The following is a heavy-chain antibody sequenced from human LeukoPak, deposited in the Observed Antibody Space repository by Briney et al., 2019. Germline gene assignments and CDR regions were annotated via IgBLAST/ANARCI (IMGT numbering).Heavy chain of an antibody. V-gene: IGHV1-18*01. D-gene: IGHD5-18*01. J-gene: IGHJ4*02. CDR3: ARGTPGYSYGSVPFDY. CDR1: GYTFTSYG. Sequence: ASVKVSCKASGYTFTSYGMSWVRQAPGQGLEWMGWISAYNGNTNYAQKLQGRVTMTTDTSTSTAYMELRSLRSDDTAVYYCARGTPGYSYGSVPFDYWGQGTLVTVSS. CDR2: ISAYNGNT.